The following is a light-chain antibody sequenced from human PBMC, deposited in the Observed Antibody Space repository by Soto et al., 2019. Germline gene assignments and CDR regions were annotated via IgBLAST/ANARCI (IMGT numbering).Light chain of an antibody. CDR2: DAS. Sequence: EIVFTQSPATLSLSPGERAALSCRASQSVSSYLAWYQQKPGQAPRLLIYDASKRAPGIPARFTGSGSGTDFTLTISSLEPEDFAVYFCQQRSNWPSTFGGGTKVEI. CDR3: QQRSNWPST. J-gene: IGKJ4*01. V-gene: IGKV3-11*01. CDR1: QSVSSY.